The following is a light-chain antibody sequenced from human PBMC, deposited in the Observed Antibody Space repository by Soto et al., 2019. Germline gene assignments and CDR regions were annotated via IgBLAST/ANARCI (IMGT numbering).Light chain of an antibody. J-gene: IGLJ1*01. CDR3: FSYAGNSVYV. CDR1: SSNVGSYNL. CDR2: EGT. Sequence: QSALTQPPSASGSPGQSVTISCTGTSSNVGSYNLVSWFQQLPGKVPKLMIYEGTKRPSGVSDRFSGSKSGNTASLTISGLQAEDEADYYCFSYAGNSVYVFGTGTKLTVL. V-gene: IGLV2-23*01.